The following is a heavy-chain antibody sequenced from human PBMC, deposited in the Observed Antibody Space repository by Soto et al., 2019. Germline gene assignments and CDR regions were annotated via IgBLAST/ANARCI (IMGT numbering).Heavy chain of an antibody. D-gene: IGHD2-15*01. J-gene: IGHJ4*02. CDR3: ARMGVVVVAATMYYFDY. CDR1: GFTFSSYS. V-gene: IGHV3-21*01. Sequence: GGSLRLSCAASGFTFSSYSMNWVRQAPGKGLEWVSSISSSSSYIYYADSVKGRFTISRDNAKNSLYLQMNSLRAEDTAVYYCARMGVVVVAATMYYFDYWGQGTLVTVSS. CDR2: ISSSSSYI.